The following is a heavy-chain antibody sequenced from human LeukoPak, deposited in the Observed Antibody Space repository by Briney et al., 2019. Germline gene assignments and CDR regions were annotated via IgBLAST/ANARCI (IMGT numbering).Heavy chain of an antibody. CDR1: GGSISSSSYY. J-gene: IGHJ3*02. V-gene: IGHV4-39*07. D-gene: IGHD3-10*01. Sequence: SETLSLTCTVSGGSISSSSYYWGWIRQPPGKGLEWIGTIYYSGSTSYNPSLKSRVTISVDTSKKQLSLKLSSVTAADTAVYYCARAPGGYGSGSRGAFDIWGQGTRVTVSS. CDR3: ARAPGGYGSGSRGAFDI. CDR2: IYYSGST.